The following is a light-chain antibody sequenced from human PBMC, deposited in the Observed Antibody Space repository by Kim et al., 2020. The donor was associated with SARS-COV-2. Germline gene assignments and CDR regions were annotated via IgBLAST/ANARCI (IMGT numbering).Light chain of an antibody. Sequence: SVTISCTGTSSDVGGYNYVSWYQQHPGKAPKLMIYDVSKRPSGVPDRFSGSKSGNTASLTISGLQAEDEADYYCSSYAGIYTLALFGGGTKVTVL. V-gene: IGLV2-11*03. CDR3: SSYAGIYTLAL. J-gene: IGLJ3*02. CDR1: SSDVGGYNY. CDR2: DVS.